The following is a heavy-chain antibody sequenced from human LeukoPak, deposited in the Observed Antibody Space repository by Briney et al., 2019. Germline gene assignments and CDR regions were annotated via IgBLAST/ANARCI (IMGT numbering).Heavy chain of an antibody. CDR2: ITAGNGNT. J-gene: IGHJ6*02. CDR3: VRGLDYYYTMDA. Sequence: ASVKVSCKASGYTFTHYAIHWVRQAPGQSFERMGWITAGNGNTKYSERFQGRIAITRDTSASTAYMDLSSLRSEDTAVYFCVRGLDYYYTMDAWGQGTTVVVSS. CDR1: GYTFTHYA. D-gene: IGHD5-12*01. V-gene: IGHV1-3*01.